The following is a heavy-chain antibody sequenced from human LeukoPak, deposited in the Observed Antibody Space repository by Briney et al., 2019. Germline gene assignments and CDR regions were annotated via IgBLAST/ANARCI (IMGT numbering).Heavy chain of an antibody. CDR3: ARDLRQVGVVTLRASDI. Sequence: SETLCLTCTVPGSSISGNYWNWSRQPPGKGLEWSGYINYSSIAHYNPSLNNPVTISVDTSKNQLSLELNSVTAADAAVYYCARDLRQVGVVTLRASDIWGQGTMVTVSS. CDR1: GSSISGNY. D-gene: IGHD3-3*01. CDR2: INYSSIA. J-gene: IGHJ3*02. V-gene: IGHV4-59*01.